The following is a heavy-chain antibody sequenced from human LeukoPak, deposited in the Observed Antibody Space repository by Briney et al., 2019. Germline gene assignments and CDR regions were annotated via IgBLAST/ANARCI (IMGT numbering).Heavy chain of an antibody. Sequence: SQTLSLTCTVSGGSIGSGGYYWSWIRQHPGKGLEWIGYIYYSGSTYYNPSLKSRVTISVDTSKNQFSLKPSSVTAADTAVYYCAREMTTVTTRYGMDVWGKGTTVTVSS. CDR1: GGSIGSGGYY. D-gene: IGHD4-17*01. V-gene: IGHV4-31*03. CDR3: AREMTTVTTRYGMDV. J-gene: IGHJ6*04. CDR2: IYYSGST.